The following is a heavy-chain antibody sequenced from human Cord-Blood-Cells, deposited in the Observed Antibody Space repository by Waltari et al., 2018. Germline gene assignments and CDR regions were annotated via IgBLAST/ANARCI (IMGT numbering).Heavy chain of an antibody. CDR1: GGSFSGYY. CDR2: INHSGST. CDR3: ARVEEYYDFWSGYNSALFDY. Sequence: QVQLQQWGAGLLKPSETLSLTCAVYGGSFSGYYWSWIRQPPGKGLEWIGEINHSGSTNYNPSLKSRVTLSVDTSKNQFSLKLSSVTAADTAVYYCARVEEYYDFWSGYNSALFDYWGQGTLVTVSS. J-gene: IGHJ4*02. D-gene: IGHD3-3*01. V-gene: IGHV4-34*01.